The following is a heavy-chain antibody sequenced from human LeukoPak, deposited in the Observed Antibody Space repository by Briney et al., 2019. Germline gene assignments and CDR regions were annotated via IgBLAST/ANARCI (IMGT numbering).Heavy chain of an antibody. CDR2: INHSGST. D-gene: IGHD3-10*01. J-gene: IGHJ6*03. V-gene: IGHV4-34*01. Sequence: TSQTRSLTCAVYVGSFSGYYWSWLRQPPGKGMEWVGEINHSGSTNDNSSLKSRVTISVDTSKNQFSLKLSSVTAADTAVYYCARGYYGSGSHCCHMDVWGKGTTITVS. CDR3: ARGYYGSGSHCCHMDV. CDR1: VGSFSGYY.